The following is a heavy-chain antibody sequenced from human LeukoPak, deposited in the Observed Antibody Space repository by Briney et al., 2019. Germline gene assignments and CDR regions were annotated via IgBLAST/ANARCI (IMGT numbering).Heavy chain of an antibody. J-gene: IGHJ6*03. V-gene: IGHV4-39*07. CDR1: GGSISSSSYY. CDR3: AREYCSSTSCYSYYYYYMDV. D-gene: IGHD2-2*02. Sequence: PSETLSLTCTVSGGSISSSSYYWGWIRQPPGKGLEWIGSIYYSGSTYYNPSLKSRVTISVDRSKNQFSLKLSSVTAADTAVYYCAREYCSSTSCYSYYYYYMDVWGKGTTVTVSS. CDR2: IYYSGST.